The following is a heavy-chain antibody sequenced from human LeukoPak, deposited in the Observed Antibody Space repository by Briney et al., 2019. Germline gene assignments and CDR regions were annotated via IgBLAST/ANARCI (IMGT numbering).Heavy chain of an antibody. CDR1: GFTFSSYG. J-gene: IGHJ4*02. D-gene: IGHD3-22*01. CDR2: ISYDGSNK. V-gene: IGHV3-30*18. Sequence: GGSLRLSCAASGFTFSSYGMHWVRQAPGKGLEWVAVISYDGSNKYYADSVKGRFTISRDNSKNTLYLQMNSLRAEDTAVYYCAKAPSYDSSGYLRYWGQGTLVTVSS. CDR3: AKAPSYDSSGYLRY.